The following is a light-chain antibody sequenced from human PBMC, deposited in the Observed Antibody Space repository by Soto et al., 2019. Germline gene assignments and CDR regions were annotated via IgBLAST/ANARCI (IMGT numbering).Light chain of an antibody. V-gene: IGKV1-33*01. Sequence: DIQMTQSPSSLSASVGDRVTISCQASQDISNSLNWYQQKPGKAPKLLIYDASNLETGVPSRFSGSGSGTDFTFTISSLQPEDIATYYCQQLNSYPTFGQGTRLEIK. J-gene: IGKJ5*01. CDR1: QDISNS. CDR3: QQLNSYPT. CDR2: DAS.